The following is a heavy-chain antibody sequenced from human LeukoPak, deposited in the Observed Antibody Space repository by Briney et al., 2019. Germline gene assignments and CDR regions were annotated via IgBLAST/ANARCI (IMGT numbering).Heavy chain of an antibody. V-gene: IGHV4-39*07. D-gene: IGHD6-6*01. Sequence: SETLSLTRTVSGGSISSSSYYWGRIPKPPAEGLGWIGSIYNRGSTYYNPPPKSRVTISVDTSKNQFSLMLSSVTAADTAVYYGARVLNPEAAPAEGSWGQGTLVTVSS. J-gene: IGHJ4*02. CDR1: GGSISSSSYY. CDR2: IYNRGST. CDR3: ARVLNPEAAPAEGS.